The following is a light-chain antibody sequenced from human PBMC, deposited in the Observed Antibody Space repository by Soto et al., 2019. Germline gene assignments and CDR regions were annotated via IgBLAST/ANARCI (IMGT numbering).Light chain of an antibody. CDR2: GAS. V-gene: IGKV3-15*01. CDR1: QSVSSN. Sequence: EIVMTQSPATLSVSPGERATLSCRASQSVSSNLAWYQQKPGQAPRLLIYGASTRATGIPARFSGSGSGTEFTLTNSSLQSEDFAVYYCQKYNNWPLYTFGQGTKLEIK. J-gene: IGKJ2*01. CDR3: QKYNNWPLYT.